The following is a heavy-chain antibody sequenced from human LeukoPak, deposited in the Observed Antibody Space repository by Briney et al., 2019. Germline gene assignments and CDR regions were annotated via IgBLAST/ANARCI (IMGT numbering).Heavy chain of an antibody. Sequence: GGSLRLSCAASGFTFSSYGMHWVRQAPGKGLEWVAVIWYDGSNKYYADSVKGRFTISRDNSKNTLYLQMNSLRVEDTAVYYCARDSGDYLPSDWGQGTLVTVSS. J-gene: IGHJ4*02. CDR1: GFTFSSYG. CDR2: IWYDGSNK. D-gene: IGHD4-17*01. V-gene: IGHV3-33*01. CDR3: ARDSGDYLPSD.